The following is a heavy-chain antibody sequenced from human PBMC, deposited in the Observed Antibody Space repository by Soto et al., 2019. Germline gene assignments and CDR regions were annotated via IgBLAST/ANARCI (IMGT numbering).Heavy chain of an antibody. CDR2: SDPEDGET. V-gene: IGHV1-24*01. Sequence: GASVKVSCKVSGYTLAELSRHWVRQAPGKGLEWMGGSDPEDGETVYAQKFQGRVTMTEDTSTSTAYMELSRLRSDDTAVYYCARDSSQEHLVAAMFDPWGQGTLVTVSS. CDR3: ARDSSQEHLVAAMFDP. J-gene: IGHJ5*02. CDR1: GYTLAELS. D-gene: IGHD2-15*01.